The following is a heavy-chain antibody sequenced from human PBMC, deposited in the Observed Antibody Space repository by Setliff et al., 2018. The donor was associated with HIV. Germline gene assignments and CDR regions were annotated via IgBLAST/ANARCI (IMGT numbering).Heavy chain of an antibody. CDR1: GYTFTTYG. Sequence: GGPVKVSCKASGYTFTTYGFNWVRQAPGQGLEWMGWISASSDNTNYAQKFQGRVTLTTDTSTNTVYMELKSLRSDDTAVYFCARGQLDRHLRSDVPFDIWGQGTMVTVSS. J-gene: IGHJ3*02. V-gene: IGHV1-18*01. D-gene: IGHD1-1*01. CDR2: ISASSDNT. CDR3: ARGQLDRHLRSDVPFDI.